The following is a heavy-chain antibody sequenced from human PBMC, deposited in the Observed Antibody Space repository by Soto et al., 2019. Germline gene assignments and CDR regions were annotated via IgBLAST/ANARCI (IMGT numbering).Heavy chain of an antibody. CDR1: GGSISSGGYY. D-gene: IGHD5-18*01. CDR3: ARHDVDTSMVFDY. Sequence: QVQLHESGPGLVKPSQTLSLTCTVSGGSISSGGYYWSWLRQHAGTGLEWIGYVHHSGSTFYRSSLRSRVSMSIDTSNNHFSLNLTTVTAADTAVYYFARHDVDTSMVFDYWGQGSLVTVSS. V-gene: IGHV4-31*03. CDR2: VHHSGST. J-gene: IGHJ4*02.